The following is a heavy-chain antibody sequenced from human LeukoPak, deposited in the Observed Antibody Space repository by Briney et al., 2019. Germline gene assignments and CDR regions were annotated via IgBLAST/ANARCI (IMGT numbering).Heavy chain of an antibody. D-gene: IGHD3-3*01. J-gene: IGHJ4*02. CDR2: INPSGGST. CDR3: ARAADNYDIWGGYYCFGY. CDR1: GYTFTSYY. Sequence: GSLNVSCTASGYTFTSYYMYCLRQAPGQGVEWMGIINPSGGSTNYAQRYQGRLTLTRDTSTNTVYMELRGLRPDDTATYFCARAADNYDIWGGYYCFGYWGQGSLVTVSS. V-gene: IGHV1-46*01.